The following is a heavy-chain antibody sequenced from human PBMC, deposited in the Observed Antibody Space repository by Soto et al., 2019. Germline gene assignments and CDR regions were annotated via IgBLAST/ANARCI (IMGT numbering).Heavy chain of an antibody. Sequence: KASETLSLTCTVSGGSISSYYWSWIRQPPGKGLEWIGYIYYSGSTNYNPSLKSRVTISVDTSKNQFSLKLSSVTAADTAVYYCARGRFKDAFDLWGQGTTVTVSS. CDR1: GGSISSYY. J-gene: IGHJ3*01. CDR2: IYYSGST. CDR3: ARGRFKDAFDL. D-gene: IGHD3-3*01. V-gene: IGHV4-59*01.